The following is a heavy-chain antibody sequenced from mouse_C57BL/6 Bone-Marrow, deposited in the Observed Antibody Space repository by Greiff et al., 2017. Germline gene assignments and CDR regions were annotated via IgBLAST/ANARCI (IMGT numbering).Heavy chain of an antibody. J-gene: IGHJ3*01. D-gene: IGHD1-1*01. CDR3: AREYYCSSPFAY. CDR2: ISSGSSTI. CDR1: GFNFSDYG. Sequence: EVKVVESGGGLVKPGGSLKLSCAASGFNFSDYGMHWVRQAPEKGLEWVAYISSGSSTIYYADTVKGLFTISRDNAKNTLFLQMTSLRSEDTAMYYCAREYYCSSPFAYWGQGTLVTVSA. V-gene: IGHV5-17*01.